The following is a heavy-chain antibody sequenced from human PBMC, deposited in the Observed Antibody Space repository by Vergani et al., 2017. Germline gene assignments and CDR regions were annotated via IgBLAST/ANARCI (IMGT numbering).Heavy chain of an antibody. D-gene: IGHD6-13*01. CDR2: ISYDGSNK. J-gene: IGHJ4*02. V-gene: IGHV3-30*03. Sequence: QVQLVESGGGVVQPGRSLRLSCAASGFTFSSYGMHWVRQAPGKGLEWVAVISYDGSNKYYADSVKGRFTISRDNSKTTLYLQMNSLRAEDTAVYYCARDSRLAAAGYDYWGQGTLVTVSS. CDR3: ARDSRLAAAGYDY. CDR1: GFTFSSYG.